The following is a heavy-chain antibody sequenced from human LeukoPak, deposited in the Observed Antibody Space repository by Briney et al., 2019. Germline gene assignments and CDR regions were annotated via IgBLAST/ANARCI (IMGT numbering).Heavy chain of an antibody. V-gene: IGHV3-23*01. CDR1: GFTFSSYA. D-gene: IGHD6-19*01. CDR2: ISGSGGST. CDR3: AKVVSGEQWLVNWFDP. J-gene: IGHJ5*02. Sequence: PAGGSLRLSCAASGFTFSSYAMSWVRQAPGKGLEWVSAISGSGGSTYYADSVRGRFTISRDNSKNTLYLQMNSLRAEDTAVYYCAKVVSGEQWLVNWFDPWGQGTLVTVSS.